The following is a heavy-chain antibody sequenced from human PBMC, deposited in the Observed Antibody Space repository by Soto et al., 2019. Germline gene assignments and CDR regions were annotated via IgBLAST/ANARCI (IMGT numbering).Heavy chain of an antibody. CDR1: GFTFDDYG. CDR3: ASIGHQPHQKMPRDYYYGMDV. J-gene: IGHJ6*02. CDR2: INWNGGST. D-gene: IGHD2-2*01. Sequence: GGSLRLSCAASGFTFDDYGMSWVRQAPGKGLEWVSGINWNGGSTGYADSVKGRFTISRDNAKNSLYLQMNSLRAEDTAMYYCASIGHQPHQKMPRDYYYGMDVWGQGTTVTVSS. V-gene: IGHV3-20*04.